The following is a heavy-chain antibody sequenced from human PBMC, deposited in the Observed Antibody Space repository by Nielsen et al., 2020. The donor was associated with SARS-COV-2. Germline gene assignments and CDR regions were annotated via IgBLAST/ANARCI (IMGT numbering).Heavy chain of an antibody. Sequence: GESLKISCAASGFTFSRYAMSWVRQAPGKELEWVSVISGGGGGTYYADSVKGRFTISRDNSQNTLYLQMNNLRAEDTAVYYCAKGDGDSWSPFLYVDPWGQGTLVTVSS. CDR2: ISGGGGGT. CDR1: GFTFSRYA. D-gene: IGHD6-13*01. CDR3: AKGDGDSWSPFLYVDP. V-gene: IGHV3-23*01. J-gene: IGHJ5*02.